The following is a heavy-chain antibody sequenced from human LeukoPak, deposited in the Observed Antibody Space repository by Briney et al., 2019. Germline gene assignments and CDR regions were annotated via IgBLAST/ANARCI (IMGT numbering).Heavy chain of an antibody. Sequence: ISGFNGHTKYSQKSQGRVTMTTDTSTSTAYMEVRSLRSDDTAVYYCARAWLRRKYYYYMDVWGKGTTVTVSS. CDR2: ISGFNGHT. D-gene: IGHD5-12*01. J-gene: IGHJ6*03. V-gene: IGHV1-18*01. CDR3: ARAWLRRKYYYYMDV.